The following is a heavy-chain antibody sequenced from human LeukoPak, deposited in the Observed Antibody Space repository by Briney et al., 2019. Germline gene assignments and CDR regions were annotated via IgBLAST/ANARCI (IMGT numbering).Heavy chain of an antibody. J-gene: IGHJ4*02. D-gene: IGHD3-9*01. V-gene: IGHV3-30*04. CDR3: ARDRYGEVPGTIDY. Sequence: GGSLRLSCEASGFLFSSYAMHWVRQAPGKGLQWVAVISYDGSNKYYADSVKGRFTISRDNSKNTLYLQMNSLRPEDTAVYYCARDRYGEVPGTIDYWGQGTLVTVSS. CDR2: ISYDGSNK. CDR1: GFLFSSYA.